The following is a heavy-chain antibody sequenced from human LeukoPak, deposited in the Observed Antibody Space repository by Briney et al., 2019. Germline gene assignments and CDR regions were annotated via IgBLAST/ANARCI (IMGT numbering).Heavy chain of an antibody. V-gene: IGHV5-51*01. CDR1: GYSFSSYW. Sequence: GEARKISCKGSGYSFSSYWIGWVRQMPGKGQEWMGIIYPSDSDTSYSPSFQGQVTISADKSISTAYLQWRSLKASDTAMYYCARQRSRGYYDYWGQETLVTVSS. D-gene: IGHD3-10*01. CDR2: IYPSDSDT. CDR3: ARQRSRGYYDY. J-gene: IGHJ4*02.